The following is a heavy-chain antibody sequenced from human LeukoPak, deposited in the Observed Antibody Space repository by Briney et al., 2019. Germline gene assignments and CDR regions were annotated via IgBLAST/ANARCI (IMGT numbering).Heavy chain of an antibody. CDR2: VSYDGSNK. CDR1: GFTFSSYG. CDR3: AKGGWQQLINFDY. J-gene: IGHJ4*02. V-gene: IGHV3-30*18. Sequence: GSLRLSCAASGFTFSSYGMHWVRQAPGKGLEWVAVVSYDGSNKYYADSVKGRFTISRDNSKNTLYLQMNSLRAEDTAVYYCAKGGWQQLINFDYWGQGTLVTVSS. D-gene: IGHD6-13*01.